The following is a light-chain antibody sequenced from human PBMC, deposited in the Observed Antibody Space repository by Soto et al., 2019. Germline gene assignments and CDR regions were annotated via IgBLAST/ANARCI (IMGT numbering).Light chain of an antibody. J-gene: IGLJ1*01. CDR2: VKK. CDR3: QSYDDSLSTYV. V-gene: IGLV1-40*01. Sequence: QSVLTQPPSVSGAPGQRVTISCTGSSSSNGAGYHVHWYQQLPGTAPKILNSVKKKRPSGVPDQFSGSKSGTTASLAIARLQAEDEADYYCQSYDDSLSTYVFGTGTKATVL. CDR1: SSSNGAGYH.